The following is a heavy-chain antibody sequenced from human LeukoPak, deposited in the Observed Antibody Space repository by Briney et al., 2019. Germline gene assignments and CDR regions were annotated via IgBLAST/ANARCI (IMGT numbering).Heavy chain of an antibody. CDR1: GYPFTDYY. CDR3: ARGSYGYD. Sequence: VKVSCQASGYPFTDYYLHWVRQAPGQGLEWVGWINPNPNSGGTSYAQKFQGRVTITRDTSINTPYMSLSGLRSDDTAVYFCARGSYGYDWGQGTLVTVSS. D-gene: IGHD1-26*01. CDR2: INPNPNSGGT. J-gene: IGHJ4*02. V-gene: IGHV1-2*02.